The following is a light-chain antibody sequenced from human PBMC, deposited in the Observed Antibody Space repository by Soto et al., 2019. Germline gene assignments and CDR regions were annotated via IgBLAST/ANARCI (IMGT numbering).Light chain of an antibody. V-gene: IGKV3-15*01. CDR1: QSVSTN. CDR3: QQYNTLPT. Sequence: EVVMRQSPATLSVSPGERAILSCRASQSVSTNLAWYQQKPGQAPRLLIYGASTRATGIPARFSGSGSGTEFALTISRLKSEDLAVYYCQQYNTLPTFGQGTKVDI. J-gene: IGKJ1*01. CDR2: GAS.